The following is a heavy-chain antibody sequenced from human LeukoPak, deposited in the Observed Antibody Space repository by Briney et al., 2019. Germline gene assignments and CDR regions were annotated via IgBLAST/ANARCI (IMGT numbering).Heavy chain of an antibody. CDR3: ARDQRGSGGDYYDSSGADY. D-gene: IGHD3-22*01. CDR2: INPNSGGT. Sequence: ASVKVSCKASGYTFTGYYMHWVRQAPGQGLEWMGWINPNSGGTNYAQKFQGWVTMTRDTSISTAYMELSRLRSDDTAMYYCARDQRGSGGDYYDSSGADYWGQGTLVTVSS. V-gene: IGHV1-2*04. CDR1: GYTFTGYY. J-gene: IGHJ4*02.